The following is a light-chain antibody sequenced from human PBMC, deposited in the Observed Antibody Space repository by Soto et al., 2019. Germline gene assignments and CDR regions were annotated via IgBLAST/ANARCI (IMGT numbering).Light chain of an antibody. J-gene: IGKJ1*01. CDR1: QSVSSN. CDR3: QHYNNWPRT. CDR2: GAS. Sequence: EIVMTQSPAPLSVSPVERATLSCRASQSVSSNLAWYQQKPGQAPRLLIYGASTSATGIPARFSGSGSGTEFTLPISSLQSEDFAVYYCQHYNNWPRTFGQGTKVAIK. V-gene: IGKV3-15*01.